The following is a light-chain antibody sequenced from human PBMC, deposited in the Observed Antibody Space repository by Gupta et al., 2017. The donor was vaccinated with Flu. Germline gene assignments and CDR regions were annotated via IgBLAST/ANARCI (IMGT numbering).Light chain of an antibody. CDR2: HAS. CDR3: HRSLTPPLS. Sequence: EFVLTQSPSVQSVLSKKTSTSTSRASQTVGINLHWYQQKPDQSLKPLIKHASQSISGVPSRFAGGGPGTDSTSTINTLGPEVAAAYFCHRSLTPPLSFGEGTKLEIK. J-gene: IGKJ2*03. CDR1: QTVGIN. V-gene: IGKV6D-21*02.